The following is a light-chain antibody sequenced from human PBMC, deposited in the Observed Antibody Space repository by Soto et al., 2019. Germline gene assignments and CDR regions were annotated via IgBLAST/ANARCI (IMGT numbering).Light chain of an antibody. CDR1: QSLVHSDGIAY. V-gene: IGKV2-30*02. CDR3: MQGTHWPIT. CDR2: KVS. J-gene: IGKJ5*01. Sequence: VVITRSALSLPVTLGQPASISCRSNQSLVHSDGIAYFSWFQQRPGRSPRRLIYKVSNRDSGVPARFSGSGSGTDFALKISRVEAEDVGVYYCMQGTHWPITFGQGTRLEIK.